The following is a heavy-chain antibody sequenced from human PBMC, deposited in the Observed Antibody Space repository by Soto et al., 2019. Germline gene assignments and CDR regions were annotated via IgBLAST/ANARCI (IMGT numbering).Heavy chain of an antibody. CDR3: ARASMYIWNDH. Sequence: QVQLRQSGAEIKRPGASVKVSCEASGYIFTTQDINWVRQASGQGLEWLGCVNPSSGNTVYAQKFPGRVTMTRDTSINTAYMELSSLRSDDTAVYYCARASMYIWNDHWGQGTLVTVSS. CDR1: GYIFTTQD. V-gene: IGHV1-8*01. CDR2: VNPSSGNT. J-gene: IGHJ5*02.